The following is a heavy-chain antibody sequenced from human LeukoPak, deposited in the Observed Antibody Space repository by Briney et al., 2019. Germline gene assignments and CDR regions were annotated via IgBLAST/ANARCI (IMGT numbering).Heavy chain of an antibody. CDR2: MNPNSVNT. D-gene: IGHD1-26*01. V-gene: IGHV1-8*02. J-gene: IGHJ6*03. Sequence: ASVKVSCKASGYTFTSYGINWVRQASGQGLEWMGWMNPNSVNTGYAQKFQGRVTMTRNTSISTAYMELSSLRSEDTAVYYCARGWYSGSYFIYYYYCMDVWGKGTTVTISS. CDR3: ARGWYSGSYFIYYYYCMDV. CDR1: GYTFTSYG.